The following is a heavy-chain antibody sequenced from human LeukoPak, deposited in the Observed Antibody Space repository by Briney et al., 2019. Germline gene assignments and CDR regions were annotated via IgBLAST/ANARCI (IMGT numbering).Heavy chain of an antibody. CDR1: GYSFTNYW. CDR2: IFPGDSDT. Sequence: GESLKISCKGSGYSFTNYWIGWVRQMPGKGLEWMGIIFPGDSDTRYSPSFQGQVTISADKSISTAYLQWSSLKASDTAIHYCARTYSSSWLHYFDYWGQGTLVTVSS. J-gene: IGHJ4*02. D-gene: IGHD6-13*01. CDR3: ARTYSSSWLHYFDY. V-gene: IGHV5-51*01.